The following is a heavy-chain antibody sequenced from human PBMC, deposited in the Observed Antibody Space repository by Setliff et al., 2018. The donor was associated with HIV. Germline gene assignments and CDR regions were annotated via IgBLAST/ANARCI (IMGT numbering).Heavy chain of an antibody. CDR1: GGSISSHF. Sequence: SETLSLTCTVSGGSISSHFWSWIRQPPGKGLEWIGHIYYTGSTNYNPSLKSRVTISIDMSKHHFPLKLTSVTAADTAVYYCARQNYNIGSGYELDYYFDYWGQGTLVTVSS. CDR2: IYYTGST. CDR3: ARQNYNIGSGYELDYYFDY. V-gene: IGHV4-59*11. J-gene: IGHJ4*02. D-gene: IGHD3-10*01.